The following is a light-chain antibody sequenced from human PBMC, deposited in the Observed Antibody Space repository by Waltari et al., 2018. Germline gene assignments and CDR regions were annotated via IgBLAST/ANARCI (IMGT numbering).Light chain of an antibody. CDR2: HVT. Sequence: QSALTQPVSVSGSLGQSITISCPGSSRDIGAYDFASWYQQHPGRAPTLMIFHVTERPSGISNRFSGSKSGNTASLTISGLQTEDEADYYCSSYTTSGTLVFGGGTKLTIL. V-gene: IGLV2-14*03. CDR1: SRDIGAYDF. J-gene: IGLJ2*01. CDR3: SSYTTSGTLV.